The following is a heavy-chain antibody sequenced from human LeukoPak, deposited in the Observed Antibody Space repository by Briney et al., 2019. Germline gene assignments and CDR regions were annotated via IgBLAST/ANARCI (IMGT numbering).Heavy chain of an antibody. D-gene: IGHD2-2*01. V-gene: IGHV6-1*01. CDR2: TYYRSTWYS. CDR3: ARRLTQYDCFDP. Sequence: RSQTLSLTCAISGDSVSSNSVTWNWIRQSPSRGLEWLGRTYYRSTWYSDYAVSVRGRITVNPDTSKNQFSLHLNSVTPEDTAVYYCARRLTQYDCFDPWGQGILVTVSS. J-gene: IGHJ5*02. CDR1: GDSVSSNSVT.